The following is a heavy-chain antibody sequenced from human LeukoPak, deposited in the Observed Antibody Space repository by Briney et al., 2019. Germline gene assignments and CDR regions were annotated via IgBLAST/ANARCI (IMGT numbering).Heavy chain of an antibody. D-gene: IGHD4-11*01. Sequence: GGSLRLSCSASXFXXSXYAXNXVXXAXXKXXEYVSVISSNGGSTNYADSVKGRFAISRXNSRNMVYLQMSSLRAEDAAMYYXXKVXDNSNWYAFDIWGQGTMVTVSS. CDR2: ISSNGGST. V-gene: IGHV3-64D*06. CDR3: XKVXDNSNWYAFDI. J-gene: IGHJ3*02. CDR1: XFXXSXYA.